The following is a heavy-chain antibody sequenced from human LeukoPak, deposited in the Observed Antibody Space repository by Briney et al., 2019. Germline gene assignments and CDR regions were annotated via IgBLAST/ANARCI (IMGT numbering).Heavy chain of an antibody. J-gene: IGHJ5*02. V-gene: IGHV3-23*01. CDR3: AKALMVRGVIIPS. CDR1: GFTFSSYA. CDR2: ISGSGGST. D-gene: IGHD3-10*01. Sequence: PGGSLRLSCAASGFTFSSYAMSWVRQAPGKGPEWVSAISGSGGSTYYADSVKGRFTISRDNSKNTLYLQMNSLRAEDTAVYYCAKALMVRGVIIPSWGQGTLVTVSS.